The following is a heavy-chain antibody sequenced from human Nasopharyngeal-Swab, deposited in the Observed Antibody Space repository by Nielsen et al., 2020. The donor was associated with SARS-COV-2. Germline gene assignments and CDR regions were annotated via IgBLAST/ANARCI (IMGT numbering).Heavy chain of an antibody. Sequence: GESLKIPCKGSGYSFTSYWIGWVRQMPGKGLEWMGIIYPGDSDTRYSPSFQGQVTISADKSISTAYLQWSSLKASDTAMYYCARQALGRDGYINPDYWGQGTLVTVSS. CDR1: GYSFTSYW. CDR3: ARQALGRDGYINPDY. J-gene: IGHJ4*02. CDR2: IYPGDSDT. V-gene: IGHV5-51*01. D-gene: IGHD5-24*01.